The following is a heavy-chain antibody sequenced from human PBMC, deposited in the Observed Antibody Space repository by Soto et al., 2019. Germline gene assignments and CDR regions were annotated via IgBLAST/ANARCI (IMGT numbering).Heavy chain of an antibody. CDR2: IKSKTDGGTA. Sequence: GGSLRLSCAASGFSFSNAWMSWVRQLPGKGLEWVGHIKSKTDGGTADCAAPVKGRFTISRDDSKNTLYLQMNSLKTEDTAMFYCTTLNYGVDVWGQGTTVTVSS. J-gene: IGHJ6*02. V-gene: IGHV3-15*01. CDR1: GFSFSNAW. CDR3: TTLNYGVDV.